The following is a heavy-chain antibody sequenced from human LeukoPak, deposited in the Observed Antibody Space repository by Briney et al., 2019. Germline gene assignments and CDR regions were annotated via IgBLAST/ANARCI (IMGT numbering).Heavy chain of an antibody. Sequence: GGSLRLSCAASGFTFSSYWMHWVRQAPGKGLVWVSRIKSDGKTNYADSEKGRFTISRDNAKNTVSLQMNSLRAEDTGVYYCARAPSEIGGYYPEYFRHWGQGTLVTVSS. CDR3: ARAPSEIGGYYPEYFRH. CDR2: IKSDGKT. D-gene: IGHD3-22*01. V-gene: IGHV3-74*01. CDR1: GFTFSSYW. J-gene: IGHJ1*01.